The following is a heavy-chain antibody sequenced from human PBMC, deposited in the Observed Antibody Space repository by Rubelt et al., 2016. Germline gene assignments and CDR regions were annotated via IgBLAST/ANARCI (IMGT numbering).Heavy chain of an antibody. Sequence: QVQLVQSGAEVKKPGASVKVSCKASGYTFTSYGISWVRQAPGQGLEWMGWISAYNGNPNYAQKLQGRVTMTTDTSTSTAYRELRSLRSDDTAVYYCARDRIRIAARQGWYFDLWGRGTLVTVSS. CDR3: ARDRIRIAARQGWYFDL. CDR2: ISAYNGNP. J-gene: IGHJ2*01. V-gene: IGHV1-18*01. CDR1: GYTFTSYG. D-gene: IGHD6-6*01.